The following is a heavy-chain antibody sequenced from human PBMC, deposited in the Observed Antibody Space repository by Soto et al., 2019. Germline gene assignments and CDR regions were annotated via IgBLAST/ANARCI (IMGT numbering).Heavy chain of an antibody. J-gene: IGHJ4*01. D-gene: IGHD1-26*01. CDR1: GFTFSSNG. Sequence: QVQVVESGGAVVQPGRSLRLSCAASGFTFSSNGIHWVRQAPGKGLEWVAVISYDGSEKYYADSVKGRFTISRDNSKTTVYMQMNSLRPEDTAVYYCAKDRGPSIVGATVHLDYWGHGTLVTVSS. CDR3: AKDRGPSIVGATVHLDY. V-gene: IGHV3-30*18. CDR2: ISYDGSEK.